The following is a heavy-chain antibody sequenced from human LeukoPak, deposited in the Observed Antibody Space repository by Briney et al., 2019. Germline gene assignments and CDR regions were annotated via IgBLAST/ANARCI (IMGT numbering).Heavy chain of an antibody. CDR3: ARVGDIVVVPAARSHAFDI. CDR2: ISSSSSYI. V-gene: IGHV3-21*01. J-gene: IGHJ3*02. Sequence: GGSLRLSCAASGFTFSSYSMNWVRQAPGKGLDWVSSISSSSSYIYYADSVKGRFTISRDNAKNSLYLQMNGLRAEDTAVYYCARVGDIVVVPAARSHAFDIWGQGTMVTVSS. D-gene: IGHD2-2*01. CDR1: GFTFSSYS.